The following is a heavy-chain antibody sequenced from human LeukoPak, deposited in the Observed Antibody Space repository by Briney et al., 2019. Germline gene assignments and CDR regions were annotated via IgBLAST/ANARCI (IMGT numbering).Heavy chain of an antibody. CDR2: IYYSGST. CDR3: VRHGGSGSYYVNFQH. D-gene: IGHD1-26*01. CDR1: DGSISSYY. Sequence: SDTLSPTCTVSDGSISSYYWSWIRQPPGKGLEWIGYIYYSGSTNYNPSLKSRVTISVDTSKNQFSLKLSSVTAADTAVYYCVRHGGSGSYYVNFQHWGQGTLVTVSS. V-gene: IGHV4-59*08. J-gene: IGHJ1*01.